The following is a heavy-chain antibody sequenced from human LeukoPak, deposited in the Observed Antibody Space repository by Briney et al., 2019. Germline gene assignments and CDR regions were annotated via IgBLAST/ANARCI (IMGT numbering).Heavy chain of an antibody. D-gene: IGHD5-24*01. CDR2: VSHDGRNQ. J-gene: IGHJ4*02. Sequence: PGGSLRLSCAASGFTFSNYAMHWVRQAPGKGLEWVATVSHDGRNQYYAESVKGRFTISRDSSKNTVSLQMNSLRAGDSALYYCGRDPSARVTIDFWGQGTLVTVSS. CDR3: GRDPSARVTIDF. V-gene: IGHV3-30*04. CDR1: GFTFSNYA.